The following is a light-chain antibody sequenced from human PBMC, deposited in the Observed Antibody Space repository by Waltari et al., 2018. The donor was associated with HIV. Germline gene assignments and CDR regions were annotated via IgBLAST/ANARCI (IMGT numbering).Light chain of an antibody. J-gene: IGLJ2*01. CDR1: SPHIGNNH. CDR3: GTWDSGLIAWV. CDR2: DHN. Sequence: QSAFTHPPSVSAAPGQQVTIPCSGSSPHIGNNHVSRYQQLPGTAPKPLIYDHNKRPSGIPDRFSGSKAGSSATLGITGLQTEAEAGYYCGTWDSGLIAWVFGGGTKLTVL. V-gene: IGLV1-51*01.